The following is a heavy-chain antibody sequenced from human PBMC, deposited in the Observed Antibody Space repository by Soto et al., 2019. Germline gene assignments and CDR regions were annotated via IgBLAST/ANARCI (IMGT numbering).Heavy chain of an antibody. CDR1: GASIITDGYY. CDR3: ARVSSYYQVGIGYQPFHP. CDR2: IHYSGGATYSP. D-gene: IGHD3-22*01. V-gene: IGHV4-31*03. Sequence: QVQLQESGPGLVEPSQTLSLICTVSGASIITDGYYWTWIRQHPGKGLEWLGYIHYSGGATYSPSYNPSLKNRIAISVDISKSLVSLKLTSVTAADTAVYYCARVSSYYQVGIGYQPFHPWGQGTLVTVSS. J-gene: IGHJ5*02.